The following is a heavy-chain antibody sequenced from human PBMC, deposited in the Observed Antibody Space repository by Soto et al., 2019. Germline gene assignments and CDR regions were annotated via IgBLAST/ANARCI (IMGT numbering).Heavy chain of an antibody. CDR2: IIPIFGTA. J-gene: IGHJ4*02. V-gene: IGHV1-69*12. CDR3: ARHPAAPVPGDH. Sequence: QVQLVQSGAEVKKPGFSVKVSCKASGGTFSSYAISWVRQAPGQGLEWRGGIIPIFGTANYAQKFQGRVRITADESTSKAYMELSSRRSEDTAVYYCARHPAAPVPGDHWGQGTLVTVSS. CDR1: GGTFSSYA. D-gene: IGHD2-2*01.